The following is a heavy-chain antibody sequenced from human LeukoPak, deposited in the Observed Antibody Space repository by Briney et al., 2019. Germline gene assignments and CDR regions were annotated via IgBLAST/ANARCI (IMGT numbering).Heavy chain of an antibody. CDR1: GYTFTGYY. V-gene: IGHV1-2*02. J-gene: IGHJ1*01. Sequence: RASVKVPCKASGYTFTGYYMHWVRQAPGQGLEWMGWINPNSGGTNYAQKFQGRVTMTRDTSISTAYMELSRLRSDDTAVYYCARGLGYCTNGVCYTNRYFQHWGQGTLVTVSS. D-gene: IGHD2-8*01. CDR2: INPNSGGT. CDR3: ARGLGYCTNGVCYTNRYFQH.